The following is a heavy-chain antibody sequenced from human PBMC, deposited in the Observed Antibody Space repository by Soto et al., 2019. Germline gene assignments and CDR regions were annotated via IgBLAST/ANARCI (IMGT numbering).Heavy chain of an antibody. CDR1: GYTFSRYG. CDR3: AKNGQPPYYYYGLDV. J-gene: IGHJ6*02. V-gene: IGHV1-18*01. CDR2: ISGYNGDT. D-gene: IGHD2-8*01. Sequence: QGQLVQSGGEVKKPGASVKVSCKTSGYTFSRYGISWVRQAPGQGLEWMGWISGYNGDTNYARKFQGRVTMTIDTAXXTAYMELRSLTSDDTDVYYCAKNGQPPYYYYGLDVWGQGTTVTVSS.